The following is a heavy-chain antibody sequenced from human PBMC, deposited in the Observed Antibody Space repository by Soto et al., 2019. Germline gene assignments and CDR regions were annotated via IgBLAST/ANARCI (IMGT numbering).Heavy chain of an antibody. V-gene: IGHV1-2*04. CDR3: ARGDFWSGYSLNY. CDR2: INPNSGGT. CDR1: GYTFTGYY. Sequence: AASVKVSCKASGYTFTGYYMHWVRQAPGQGLEWMGWINPNSGGTNYAQKFQGWVTMTRDTSISTAYMELSRLRSDDTAVYYCARGDFWSGYSLNYWGQGTLVTVSS. D-gene: IGHD3-3*01. J-gene: IGHJ4*02.